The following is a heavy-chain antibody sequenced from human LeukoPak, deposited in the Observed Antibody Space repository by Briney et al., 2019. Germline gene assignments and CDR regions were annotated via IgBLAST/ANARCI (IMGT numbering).Heavy chain of an antibody. V-gene: IGHV1-2*02. CDR2: INPNNGGT. CDR3: ARDQNYYDSSGYFGIDY. D-gene: IGHD3-22*01. Sequence: ASVKVSCKASGYTFTGYYMHWVRQAPGQGLEWMGWINPNNGGTNYAQNFQDRVTMTRDTPINTAYMELSRLRSDDTAVYYCARDQNYYDSSGYFGIDYWGQGTLVTVSS. CDR1: GYTFTGYY. J-gene: IGHJ4*02.